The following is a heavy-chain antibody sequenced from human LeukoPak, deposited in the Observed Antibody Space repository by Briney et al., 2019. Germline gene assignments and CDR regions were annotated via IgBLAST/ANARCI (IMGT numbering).Heavy chain of an antibody. D-gene: IGHD6-6*01. CDR2: IKQDGSEK. Sequence: GGSLRLSCAASGFTFSDYYMTWVRQAPGKGLEWVANIKQDGSEKYYVDSVKGRFTISRDNAKNSLYLQMNSLRAEDTAVYYCARARSIAARPDYFDYWGQGTLVTVSS. V-gene: IGHV3-7*01. CDR3: ARARSIAARPDYFDY. CDR1: GFTFSDYY. J-gene: IGHJ4*02.